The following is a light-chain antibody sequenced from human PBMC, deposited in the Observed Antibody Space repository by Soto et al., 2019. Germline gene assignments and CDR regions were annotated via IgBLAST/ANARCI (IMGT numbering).Light chain of an antibody. V-gene: IGKV3D-20*02. CDR2: DAS. CDR1: QSVSSSY. J-gene: IGKJ1*01. Sequence: EIVLTQSPGTLSLSPGERATLSCRASQSVSSSYLAWYQQKPGQAPRLLIYDASNRATGVSARFSGSGSGTDFTLTISSLEPEDFAVYYCHQRSSWPRGTFGQGTKVDI. CDR3: HQRSSWPRGT.